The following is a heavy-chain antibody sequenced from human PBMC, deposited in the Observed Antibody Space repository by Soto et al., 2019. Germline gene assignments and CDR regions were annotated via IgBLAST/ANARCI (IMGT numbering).Heavy chain of an antibody. Sequence: GGSLRLSCAASGFTFSSYSMNWVRQAPGKGLEWVSSISSSSSYIYYADSVKGRFTISRDNAKNSLYLQMNSLRAEDTAVYYCARAYSSSKEFDYWGQGTLVTVSS. D-gene: IGHD6-6*01. CDR1: GFTFSSYS. CDR2: ISSSSSYI. V-gene: IGHV3-21*01. CDR3: ARAYSSSKEFDY. J-gene: IGHJ4*02.